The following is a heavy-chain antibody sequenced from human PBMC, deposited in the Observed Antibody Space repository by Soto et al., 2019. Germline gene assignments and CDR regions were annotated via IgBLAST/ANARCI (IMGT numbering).Heavy chain of an antibody. CDR2: ISARGGSS. CDR3: AKGSIEYSASVDN. CDR1: GFSFSSYA. J-gene: IGHJ4*02. Sequence: EVQLLESGGGLVQRGGSLRLSCAASGFSFSSYAMVWVRQAPGKGLEWVSVISARGGSSYFADSVKGRFTISRDNSKNVLSLEMNSLRAEDTAIYFCAKGSIEYSASVDNWGQGTLVPVSS. V-gene: IGHV3-23*01. D-gene: IGHD5-12*01.